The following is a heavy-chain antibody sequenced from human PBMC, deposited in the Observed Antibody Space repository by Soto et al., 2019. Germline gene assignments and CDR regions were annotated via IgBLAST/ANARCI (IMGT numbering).Heavy chain of an antibody. CDR2: IYYSGST. CDR3: ASSLSNWNRNYYYYMDV. J-gene: IGHJ6*03. Sequence: TSETLSLTCTVSGGSISSYYWSWIRQPPGKGLEWIGYIYYSGSTNYNPSLKSRVTISVDTSKNQFSLKLSSVTAADTAVYYCASSLSNWNRNYYYYMDVWGKGTTVTVSS. CDR1: GGSISSYY. D-gene: IGHD1-20*01. V-gene: IGHV4-59*01.